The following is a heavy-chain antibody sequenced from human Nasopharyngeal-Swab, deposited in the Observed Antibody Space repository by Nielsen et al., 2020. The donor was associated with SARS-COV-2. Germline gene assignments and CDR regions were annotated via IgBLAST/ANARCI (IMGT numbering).Heavy chain of an antibody. V-gene: IGHV4-38-2*01. CDR1: GYSINSGYY. CDR2: TYHSGST. CDR3: ARNIGHSPAPFEY. D-gene: IGHD2/OR15-2a*01. J-gene: IGHJ4*02. Sequence: SETLSLTCSVSGYSINSGYYWGCIRQPPGKGLEWIGSTYHSGSTYYNPSLKSRVTISVDTSKNQFSLRLTSVTAADTAVYYCARNIGHSPAPFEYWGQGTRVTVSS.